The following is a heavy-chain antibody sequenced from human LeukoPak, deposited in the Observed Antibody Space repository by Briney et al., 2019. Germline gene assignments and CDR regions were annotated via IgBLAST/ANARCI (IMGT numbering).Heavy chain of an antibody. CDR1: GFTFSSFV. J-gene: IGHJ6*03. Sequence: GGSLRLSCAASGFTFSSFVMSWVRQAPGKGLEWVSTISGSGGSTYYADSVKGRFTISRDNSKNTLYLQMNSLRAEDTAFYYCARGKGVAIFGVVRPHRPYYMDVWGKGTTVTVSS. V-gene: IGHV3-23*01. D-gene: IGHD3-3*01. CDR3: ARGKGVAIFGVVRPHRPYYMDV. CDR2: ISGSGGST.